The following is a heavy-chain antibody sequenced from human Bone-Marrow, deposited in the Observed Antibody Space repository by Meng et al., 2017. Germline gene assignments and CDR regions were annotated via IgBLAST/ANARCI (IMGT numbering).Heavy chain of an antibody. Sequence: VGLVGAGGGVVPRGRTLRLSFAASGCTFSTHVMHWGRQAPGKGLEWVAVISHDANYKYYTDSVKGRFTISRDNSNNILYLQMNSLRIEDTTVYYCARESTGRLDYWGQGTLVTVSS. J-gene: IGHJ4*02. CDR1: GCTFSTHV. V-gene: IGHV3-30*10. D-gene: IGHD4-17*01. CDR3: ARESTGRLDY. CDR2: ISHDANYK.